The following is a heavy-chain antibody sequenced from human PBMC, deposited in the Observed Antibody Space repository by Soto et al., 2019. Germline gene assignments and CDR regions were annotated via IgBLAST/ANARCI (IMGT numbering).Heavy chain of an antibody. D-gene: IGHD2-15*01. CDR3: ARDCTGGSCFCIY. Sequence: ASVKVSCKASGYTLTNYAISWVRQAPGQGPEWMGWINTYNGNSNYAQKFQGRVTMATDTSTNTAYMELRSLTSDDTAVYYCARDCTGGSCFCIYWGQGTLVTVSS. J-gene: IGHJ4*02. CDR1: GYTLTNYA. V-gene: IGHV1-18*01. CDR2: INTYNGNS.